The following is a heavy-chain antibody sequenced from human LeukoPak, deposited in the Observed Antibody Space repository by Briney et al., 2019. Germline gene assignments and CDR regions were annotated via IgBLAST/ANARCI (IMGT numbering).Heavy chain of an antibody. Sequence: GRSLRLSCAASGFTFSGYAMNWVRQAPGKGLEWVSHIFSSDSTIGYADSVKGRFTVSRDDAKNSLYLQMNNLRDDDTAVYYCARDLNWAFDYWGQGTLVTVSS. CDR3: ARDLNWAFDY. V-gene: IGHV3-48*02. D-gene: IGHD1-1*01. CDR2: IFSSDSTI. J-gene: IGHJ4*02. CDR1: GFTFSGYA.